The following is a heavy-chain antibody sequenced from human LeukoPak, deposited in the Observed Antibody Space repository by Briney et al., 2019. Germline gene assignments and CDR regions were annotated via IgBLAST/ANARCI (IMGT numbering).Heavy chain of an antibody. V-gene: IGHV3-53*01. CDR3: VREDLGVDY. J-gene: IGHJ4*02. CDR1: GFTVSSNY. CDR2: LYVNDNR. Sequence: GGSLRLSCAASGFTVSSNYMSWVRQAPGKGLEWISILYVNDNRYYADSVKGRFIISRDTSKNTLYLQMNSLRAEDTAMYYCVREDLGVDYWGRGTLVTVSS. D-gene: IGHD1-26*01.